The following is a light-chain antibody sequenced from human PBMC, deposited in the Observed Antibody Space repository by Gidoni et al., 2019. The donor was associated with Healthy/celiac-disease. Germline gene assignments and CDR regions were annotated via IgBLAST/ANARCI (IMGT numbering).Light chain of an antibody. CDR1: SSDVGGYNY. CDR2: EVS. CDR3: SSYAGSNNPLYV. Sequence: QSALTQPPSASGSPGPSVTISCTGTSSDVGGYNYVPWYQQHPGKAPKLMIYEVSKRPSGVPDRFSGSKSGNTASLTVSGLQAEDEADYYCSSYAGSNNPLYVFGTGTKVTVL. J-gene: IGLJ1*01. V-gene: IGLV2-8*01.